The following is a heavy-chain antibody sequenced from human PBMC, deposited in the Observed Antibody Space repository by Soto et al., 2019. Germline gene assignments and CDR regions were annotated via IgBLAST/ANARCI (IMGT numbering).Heavy chain of an antibody. CDR3: AKESLFSGWYVGDALDI. CDR1: GFTFSTYA. J-gene: IGHJ3*02. V-gene: IGHV3-23*01. CDR2: ISGSDGST. D-gene: IGHD6-19*01. Sequence: EVQLLESGGGLVQPGGSLRLSCVASGFTFSTYAMNWVRQAPGKGLEWVSAISGSDGSTYYADSVKGRFTISRDNSKITQYLQVRGLIAEYTAVYYSAKESLFSGWYVGDALDIGGQGSMVAVSS.